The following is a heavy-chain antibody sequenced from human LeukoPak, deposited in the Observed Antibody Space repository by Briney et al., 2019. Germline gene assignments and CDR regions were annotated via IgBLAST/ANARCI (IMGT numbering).Heavy chain of an antibody. Sequence: GGSLRLSCAASGFTFSSYAMSWVHQAPGKGLEWVSAISGSGGSTYYADSVKGRFTISRDNSKNTLYLQMNSLRAEDTAVYYCAKTDSMIVVVISPGGYWGQGTLVTVSS. CDR2: ISGSGGST. D-gene: IGHD3-22*01. J-gene: IGHJ4*02. CDR3: AKTDSMIVVVISPGGY. V-gene: IGHV3-23*01. CDR1: GFTFSSYA.